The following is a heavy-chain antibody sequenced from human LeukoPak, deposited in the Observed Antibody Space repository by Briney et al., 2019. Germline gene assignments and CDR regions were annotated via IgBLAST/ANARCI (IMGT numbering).Heavy chain of an antibody. V-gene: IGHV4-34*01. D-gene: IGHD3-10*01. CDR1: GGSFSGYY. CDR3: ARGNNRFLDY. CDR2: INRSGST. J-gene: IGHJ4*02. Sequence: SETLSLTCAVYGGSFSGYYWSWLRQPPGKGLEWIGEINRSGSTNYNPSLKSRVTISVDTSKNQFSLKLSSVTAADTGVYYCARGNNRFLDYWGQGTLVTVSS.